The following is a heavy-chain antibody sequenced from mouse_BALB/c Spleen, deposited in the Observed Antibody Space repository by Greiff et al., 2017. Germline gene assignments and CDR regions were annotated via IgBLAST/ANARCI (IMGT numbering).Heavy chain of an antibody. J-gene: IGHJ3*01. D-gene: IGHD2-4*01. V-gene: IGHV14-4*02. CDR2: IDPENGDT. CDR1: GFNIKDYY. Sequence: VQLQQSGAELVRSGASVKLSCTASGFNIKDYYMHWVKQRPEQGLEWIGWIDPENGDTEYAPKFQGKATMTADTSSSTAYMQLSSLTSEDTAVYFCARTTMITTPWFAYWGQGTLVTVSA. CDR3: ARTTMITTPWFAY.